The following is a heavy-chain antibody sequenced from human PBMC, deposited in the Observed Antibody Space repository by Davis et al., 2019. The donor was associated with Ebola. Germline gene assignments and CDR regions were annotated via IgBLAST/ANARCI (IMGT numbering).Heavy chain of an antibody. V-gene: IGHV3-23*01. Sequence: GESLKISCVASGFTFSTYAVSWVRQSPGKGLEWVSSISGSGGSTWYADSVKGRFTISSDNSKNTLYLQMNNLRAEDTAVYYCAKRPSYGDSWGQGTLVTVSS. J-gene: IGHJ4*02. CDR1: GFTFSTYA. CDR2: ISGSGGST. CDR3: AKRPSYGDS. D-gene: IGHD3-10*01.